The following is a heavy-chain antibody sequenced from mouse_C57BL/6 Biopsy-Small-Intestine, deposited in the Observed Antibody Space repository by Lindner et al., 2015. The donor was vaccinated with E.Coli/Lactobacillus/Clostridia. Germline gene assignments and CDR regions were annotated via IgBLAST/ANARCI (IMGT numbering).Heavy chain of an antibody. Sequence: VQLQESGAELVRPGASVKLSCAASGFNIKDDYIHWVNQRPELGLEWIGRIDPANGDTKYAPNFQDKTTLTADTSSNTAYLQFSSLTSEDTAVYYCVRGRLRQGGYAMDYWGQGTSVTVSS. CDR3: VRGRLRQGGYAMDY. CDR1: GFNIKDDY. V-gene: IGHV14-4*01. D-gene: IGHD2-4*01. J-gene: IGHJ4*01. CDR2: IDPANGDT.